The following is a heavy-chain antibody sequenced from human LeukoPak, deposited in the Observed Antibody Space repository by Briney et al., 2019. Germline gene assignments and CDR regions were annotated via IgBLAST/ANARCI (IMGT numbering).Heavy chain of an antibody. CDR3: ARYYDYDSRGYYYYFDY. J-gene: IGHJ4*02. CDR2: ISSSSSYI. Sequence: GGSLRLSCAASGFTFSSYEMNWVRQAPGKGLEWVSYISSSSSYIYYADSVKGRFTISRDNAKNSLYLQMNSLRAEDTALYYCARYYDYDSRGYYYYFDYWGQGTLVTVSS. CDR1: GFTFSSYE. V-gene: IGHV3-21*05. D-gene: IGHD3-22*01.